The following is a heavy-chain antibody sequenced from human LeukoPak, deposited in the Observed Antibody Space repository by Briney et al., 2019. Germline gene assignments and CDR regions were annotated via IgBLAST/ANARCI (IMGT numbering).Heavy chain of an antibody. V-gene: IGHV3-30*02. D-gene: IGHD2-2*01. J-gene: IGHJ4*02. CDR1: GFTFSSYG. Sequence: GGSLRLSCAASGFTFSSYGMHWVRQAPGKGLEWVAFIRYDGSDKYYADSVKGRFTVSRDNSKNTLYLQMNSLRAEDTTVYYCAKASGQAGYCSSTSCHYTFDYWGQGTLVTVSS. CDR2: IRYDGSDK. CDR3: AKASGQAGYCSSTSCHYTFDY.